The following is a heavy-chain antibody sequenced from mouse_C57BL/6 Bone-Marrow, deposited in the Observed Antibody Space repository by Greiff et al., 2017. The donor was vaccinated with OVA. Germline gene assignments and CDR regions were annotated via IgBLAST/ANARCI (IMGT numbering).Heavy chain of an antibody. CDR3: AREGQLRSVDY. D-gene: IGHD1-1*01. J-gene: IGHJ2*01. CDR1: GYTFTSYW. Sequence: QVQLQQPGAELVKPGASVKLSCKASGYTFTSYWMHWVKQRPGRGLEWIGRFDPNSGGTKYNEKFKSKATLTVDKPSSTAYMQLSSLTSEDSAVYYCAREGQLRSVDYWGQGTTLTVSS. V-gene: IGHV1-72*01. CDR2: FDPNSGGT.